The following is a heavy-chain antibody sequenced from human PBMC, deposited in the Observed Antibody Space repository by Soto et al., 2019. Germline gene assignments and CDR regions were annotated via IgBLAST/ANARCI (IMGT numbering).Heavy chain of an antibody. Sequence: TLSLTCRVSTPLLNSAGYDWTWILQHPEKGLEWIGSIYYRGNTYYNPSLRSRITISVDTSKTQFSLNLTTVTAADTAVYYCARTSELGLRDWFGPWGQGTLVTVSS. CDR1: TPLLNSAGYD. D-gene: IGHD3-16*01. CDR2: IYYRGNT. J-gene: IGHJ5*02. CDR3: ARTSELGLRDWFGP. V-gene: IGHV4-31*03.